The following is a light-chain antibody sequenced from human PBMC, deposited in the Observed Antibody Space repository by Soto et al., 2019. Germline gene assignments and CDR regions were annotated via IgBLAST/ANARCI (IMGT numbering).Light chain of an antibody. J-gene: IGKJ5*01. CDR2: DIS. CDR3: QQFNNWPFA. Sequence: EISMTQFPAILSASPGGGATLSCRAAQAGTTNLAWYQLRRGQPPRLLIYDISTRATGVPARFSGSGSGTELTLTISELQSEDFAHYFCQQFNNWPFAFGPWTRLEIK. CDR1: QAGTTN. V-gene: IGKV3-15*01.